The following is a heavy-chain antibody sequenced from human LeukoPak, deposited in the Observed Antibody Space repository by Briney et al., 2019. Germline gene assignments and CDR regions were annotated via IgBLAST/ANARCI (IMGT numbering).Heavy chain of an antibody. J-gene: IGHJ4*02. Sequence: GGSLRLSCAASGFTFSNALMSWVRQAPGKGLEWVGRIKSKTDGGTTDYAAPVKGRFTISRDDSKNTLYLQMNSLKTEDTAVYYCTTASSGGSFKPYYFDYWGQGTLVTVSS. D-gene: IGHD2-15*01. CDR3: TTASSGGSFKPYYFDY. CDR1: GFTFSNAL. CDR2: IKSKTDGGTT. V-gene: IGHV3-15*01.